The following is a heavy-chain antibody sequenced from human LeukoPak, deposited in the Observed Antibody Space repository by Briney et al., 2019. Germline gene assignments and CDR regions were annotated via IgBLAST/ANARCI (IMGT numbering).Heavy chain of an antibody. CDR2: INPNSGGT. D-gene: IGHD3-3*01. Sequence: EASVKVSCKASGYTFTGYYMHWVRQAPGQGLEWMGWINPNSGGTNYAQKFQGRVTVTRDTSISTAYMELSRLRSDDTAVYYCARVRGFWSGYYTGDYYYYYMDVWGKGTTVTVSS. J-gene: IGHJ6*03. CDR1: GYTFTGYY. CDR3: ARVRGFWSGYYTGDYYYYYMDV. V-gene: IGHV1-2*02.